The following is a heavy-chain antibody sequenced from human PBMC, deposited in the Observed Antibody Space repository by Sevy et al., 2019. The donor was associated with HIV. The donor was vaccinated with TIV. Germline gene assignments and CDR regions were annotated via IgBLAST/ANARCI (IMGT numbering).Heavy chain of an antibody. CDR1: GGSFSGYY. CDR3: ARDPGGDCTGGVCNTLTYYGMDV. V-gene: IGHV4-34*01. CDR2: INHSGST. J-gene: IGHJ6*02. Sequence: SETLSLTCAVYGGSFSGYYWSWIRQPPGKGLEWIGEINHSGSTNYNPSLKSRVTISVDTSKNQFSLKLSSVTAADTAVYYCARDPGGDCTGGVCNTLTYYGMDVWGQGTTVTVS. D-gene: IGHD2-8*02.